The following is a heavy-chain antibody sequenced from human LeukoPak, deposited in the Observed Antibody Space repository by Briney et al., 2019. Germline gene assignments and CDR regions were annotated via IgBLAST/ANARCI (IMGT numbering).Heavy chain of an antibody. D-gene: IGHD3-10*01. V-gene: IGHV3-33*03. CDR1: GFSFKTYG. CDR3: ASGLVGGSFDY. Sequence: RAGGSLRLSCAASGFSFKTYGMHWVRQAPGKGLEWVAIIWYDGSNRFYADSVKGRFTISRDNSKSTLYPQMNSLRAEDTAVYFCASGLVGGSFDYWGQGTLVTVFS. CDR2: IWYDGSNR. J-gene: IGHJ4*02.